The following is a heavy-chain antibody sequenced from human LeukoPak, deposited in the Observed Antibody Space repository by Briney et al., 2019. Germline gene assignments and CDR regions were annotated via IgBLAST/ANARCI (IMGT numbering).Heavy chain of an antibody. Sequence: PSETLSLTCTVSGGSISSSSYYWGWIRQPPGKGLEWIGSIYYSGSTYYNPSLKSRVTISVDTSNNQFSLKLSSVTAADTAVYYCASRPITMIVVVNGDYWGQGTLVTVSS. CDR2: IYYSGST. V-gene: IGHV4-39*01. D-gene: IGHD3-22*01. CDR1: GGSISSSSYY. CDR3: ASRPITMIVVVNGDY. J-gene: IGHJ4*02.